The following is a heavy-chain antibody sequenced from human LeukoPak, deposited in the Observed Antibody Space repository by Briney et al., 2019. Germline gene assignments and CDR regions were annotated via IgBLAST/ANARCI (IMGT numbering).Heavy chain of an antibody. Sequence: KTSETLSLTCTVSGGSISSYYWSWIRQPPGKGLEWIGYVYYSGSTNYNPSLKSRVTISVDTSKNQFSLKLRSVTAADTAVYYCARDAGGGMAPGYFDLWGRGTLVTVSS. CDR3: ARDAGGGMAPGYFDL. J-gene: IGHJ2*01. CDR2: VYYSGST. D-gene: IGHD3-16*01. V-gene: IGHV4-59*12. CDR1: GGSISSYY.